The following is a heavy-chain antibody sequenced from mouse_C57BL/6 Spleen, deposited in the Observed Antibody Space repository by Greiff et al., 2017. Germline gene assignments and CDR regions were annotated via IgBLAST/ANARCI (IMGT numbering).Heavy chain of an antibody. Sequence: QVQLQQPGAELVKPGASVKLSCKASGYTFTSYWMHWVKQRPGRGLEWIGRIDPNSGGTKYNEKFKSKATLTVDKPSSTAYMQLSSLTSEDSAGYYGARSNYYGRSYVGYWDFDVWGTGTTVTVSS. CDR3: ARSNYYGRSYVGYWDFDV. J-gene: IGHJ1*03. D-gene: IGHD1-1*01. CDR2: IDPNSGGT. V-gene: IGHV1-72*01. CDR1: GYTFTSYW.